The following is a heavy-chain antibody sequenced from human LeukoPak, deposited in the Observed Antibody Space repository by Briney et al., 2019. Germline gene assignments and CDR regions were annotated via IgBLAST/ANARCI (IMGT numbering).Heavy chain of an antibody. J-gene: IGHJ4*02. V-gene: IGHV1-2*02. CDR1: GYTFTVYY. CDR2: VNPNSGDT. D-gene: IGHD6-13*01. CDR3: ARGGSCSWYGY. Sequence: ASVKVSCKASGYTFTVYYMHWVRQAPGQGLEWMGWVNPNSGDTNYAQKFQGRVTMTRDTSISTAYMELSRLRSDDTAVYYCARGGSCSWYGYWGQGTLVTVSS.